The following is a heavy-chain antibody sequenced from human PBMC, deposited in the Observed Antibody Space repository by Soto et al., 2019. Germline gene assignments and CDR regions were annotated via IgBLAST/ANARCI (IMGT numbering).Heavy chain of an antibody. D-gene: IGHD6-13*01. J-gene: IGHJ6*02. Sequence: QVQLAQSGAEVKKPGSSVKVSCKASGGAFITSSISWVRQAPGQGLEWMGGIIPMFGTANYPQKFQGRVTITADESTSTAYMELSGLRSEDTAVYYCAREFIAASFGYYGMDVWGQGTTVTVSS. V-gene: IGHV1-69*01. CDR1: GGAFITSS. CDR3: AREFIAASFGYYGMDV. CDR2: IIPMFGTA.